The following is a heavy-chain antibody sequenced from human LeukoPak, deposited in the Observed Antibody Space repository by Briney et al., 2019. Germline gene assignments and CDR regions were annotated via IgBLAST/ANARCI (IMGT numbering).Heavy chain of an antibody. CDR2: IYPGDSDT. V-gene: IGHV5-51*01. J-gene: IGHJ4*02. D-gene: IGHD3-9*01. Sequence: GASLQISCKGSGSSFTSYWIGWVRPLPGKGLEWMGIIYPGDSDTRYSPSFQGQVTISADKSISTAYLQWSSLKASDTAMYYCARWGGVLRYFDQLPPHPGTYYFDYWGQGTLVTVSS. CDR3: ARWGGVLRYFDQLPPHPGTYYFDY. CDR1: GSSFTSYW.